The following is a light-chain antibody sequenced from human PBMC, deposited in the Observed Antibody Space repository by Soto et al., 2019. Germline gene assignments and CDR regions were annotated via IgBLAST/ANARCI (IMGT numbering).Light chain of an antibody. CDR3: CSYAGSYTVL. CDR1: SSDVGHYNY. CDR2: DVS. Sequence: QSVLTQPRSVSGSPGQSVTISCTGTSSDVGHYNYVSWYQQHPGKVPKLMIYDVSKRPSGVPDRFSGSKFGNTASLTISGLQAEDEADYYCCSYAGSYTVLFGGGTKVTVL. J-gene: IGLJ2*01. V-gene: IGLV2-11*01.